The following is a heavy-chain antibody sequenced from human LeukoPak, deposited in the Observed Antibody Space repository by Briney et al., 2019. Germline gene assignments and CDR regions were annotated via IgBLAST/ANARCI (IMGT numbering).Heavy chain of an antibody. CDR3: AREESGED. Sequence: ASVKVSCKASGYTFTGYYMHWVRQAPGQGLEWMGWINPNSGGTNFAQKFQGRVTMTRDTSITTAYMELSRLRYDDTAVYYCAREESGEDWGQGTLVTVSS. J-gene: IGHJ4*02. CDR2: INPNSGGT. D-gene: IGHD3-10*01. CDR1: GYTFTGYY. V-gene: IGHV1-2*02.